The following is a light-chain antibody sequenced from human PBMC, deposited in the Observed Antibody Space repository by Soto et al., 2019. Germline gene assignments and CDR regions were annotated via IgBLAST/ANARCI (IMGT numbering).Light chain of an antibody. V-gene: IGLV1-47*01. CDR2: RDN. CDR1: ISNIGTNY. CDR3: AAWDDTVRSYV. Sequence: QSVLTQPPSVSGTPGQRVTISCSGGISNIGTNYVHWFQQLPGTAPKVLSNRDNQRPSGGPDRVSGSKSGTSAARASSGLRSEDEAEYYCAAWDDTVRSYVFGTGTKLTVL. J-gene: IGLJ1*01.